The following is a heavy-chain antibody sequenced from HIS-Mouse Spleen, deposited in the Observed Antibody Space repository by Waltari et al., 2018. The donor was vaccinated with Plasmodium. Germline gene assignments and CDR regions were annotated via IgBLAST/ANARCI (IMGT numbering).Heavy chain of an antibody. CDR1: GGSISSYY. D-gene: IGHD1-26*01. CDR2: IDYSGST. V-gene: IGHV4-59*01. Sequence: QVQLQESGPGLVKPSETLSLTCTVSGGSISSYYWSWIRQPPGKGLEWIGYIDYSGSTTYTPSLKSRVTISVDTSKNQFSLKLSSVTAADTAVYYCARERRYSGSYYYFDYWGQGTLVTVSS. CDR3: ARERRYSGSYYYFDY. J-gene: IGHJ4*02.